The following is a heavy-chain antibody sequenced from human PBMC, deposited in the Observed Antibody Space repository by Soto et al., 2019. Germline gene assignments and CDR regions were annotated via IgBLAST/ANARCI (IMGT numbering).Heavy chain of an antibody. D-gene: IGHD3-16*02. J-gene: IGHJ4*02. CDR2: ISYDGSNK. Sequence: GSLRLSCAASGFTFSSYAMHWVRQAPGKGLEWVAVISYDGSNKYYADSVKGRFTISRDNSKNTLYLQMNSLRAEDTAVYYCARGGLDYDYVWGSYRFDYWGQGTLVTVSS. V-gene: IGHV3-30-3*01. CDR1: GFTFSSYA. CDR3: ARGGLDYDYVWGSYRFDY.